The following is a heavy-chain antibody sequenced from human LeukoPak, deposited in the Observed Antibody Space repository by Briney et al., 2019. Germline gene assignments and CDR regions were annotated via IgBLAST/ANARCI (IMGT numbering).Heavy chain of an antibody. V-gene: IGHV1-18*01. CDR3: ARGYCSSTSCYAWSGREFDY. Sequence: GASVKVSCKASGYTFTSYGISWVRQAPGQGLEWMGWISAYNGNTNYAQKLQGRVTMATDTSTRTAYMELRSLRSDDTAVYYCARGYCSSTSCYAWSGREFDYWGQGTLVTVSS. CDR1: GYTFTSYG. D-gene: IGHD2-2*01. CDR2: ISAYNGNT. J-gene: IGHJ4*02.